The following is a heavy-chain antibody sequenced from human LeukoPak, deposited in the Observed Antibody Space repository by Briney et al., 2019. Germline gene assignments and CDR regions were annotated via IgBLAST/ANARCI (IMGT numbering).Heavy chain of an antibody. Sequence: GASVKVSCKASGYTFSSYGISWVRQAPGQGLELMGWISSYNDNTNYAQKLQGRVTMTTDTSTSTAYMEPRSLRSDDTAVYYCARALRPYYYYYYMDVWGKGTTVTVSS. CDR1: GYTFSSYG. CDR3: ARALRPYYYYYYMDV. J-gene: IGHJ6*03. V-gene: IGHV1-18*01. CDR2: ISSYNDNT.